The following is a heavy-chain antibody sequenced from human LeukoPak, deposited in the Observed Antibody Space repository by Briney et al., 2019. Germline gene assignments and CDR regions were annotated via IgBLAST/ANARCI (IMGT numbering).Heavy chain of an antibody. Sequence: GGSLGLSCAASGFTFISYAMTWVRQAPGKGLEWVSTIRGSGDNTFYADSVKGRFTISRDNSKNTLSLQMNSLRVEDTAVYYCAKDLGGSSYYFYFDFWGQGTLVTVSS. J-gene: IGHJ4*02. CDR3: AKDLGGSSYYFYFDF. CDR1: GFTFISYA. D-gene: IGHD6-13*01. V-gene: IGHV3-23*01. CDR2: IRGSGDNT.